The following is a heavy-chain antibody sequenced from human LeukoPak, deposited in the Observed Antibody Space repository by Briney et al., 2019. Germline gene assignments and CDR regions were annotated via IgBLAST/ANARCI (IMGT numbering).Heavy chain of an antibody. D-gene: IGHD3-22*01. V-gene: IGHV1-18*01. CDR2: ISVNNGDT. J-gene: IGHJ4*02. CDR1: GYTFANYG. Sequence: ASVKVFCKASGYTFANYGISWVRQAPGQGLEWMAWISVNNGDTKYAQKFQGRVTVTTDTSTSTVYMELRSLTSDDTAVYYCARDHHYYDSNGYFGYWGQGTQVTVSS. CDR3: ARDHHYYDSNGYFGY.